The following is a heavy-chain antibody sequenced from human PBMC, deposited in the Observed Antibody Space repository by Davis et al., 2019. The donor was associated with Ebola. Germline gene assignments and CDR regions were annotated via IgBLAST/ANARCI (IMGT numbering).Heavy chain of an antibody. D-gene: IGHD1-1*01. CDR2: ISWNSGSI. J-gene: IGHJ6*02. CDR3: AKGMEYYYYYGMDV. V-gene: IGHV3-9*01. Sequence: GGSLRLSCAASGFTFDAYAMHWVRQAPGKGLEWVSGISWNSGSIGYADSVKGRFTISRDNAKNSLYLQMNSLRAEDTALYYCAKGMEYYYYYGMDVWGQGTTVTVSS. CDR1: GFTFDAYA.